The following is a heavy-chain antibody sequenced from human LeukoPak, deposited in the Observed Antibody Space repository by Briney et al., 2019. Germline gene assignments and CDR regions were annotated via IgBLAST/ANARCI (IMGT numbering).Heavy chain of an antibody. J-gene: IGHJ6*03. Sequence: GGSLRLSCAASGFTFSSYDMHWVRHATGKGLEWVSAIGTAGDTYYPGSVKGRFTISRENAKNSLYLQMNSLRAGDTAVYYCARAGKGNYYYYYMDVWGKGTTVTVSS. CDR2: IGTAGDT. D-gene: IGHD6-13*01. CDR1: GFTFSSYD. CDR3: ARAGKGNYYYYYMDV. V-gene: IGHV3-13*01.